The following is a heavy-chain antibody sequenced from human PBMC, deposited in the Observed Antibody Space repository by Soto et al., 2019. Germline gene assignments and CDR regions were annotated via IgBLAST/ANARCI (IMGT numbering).Heavy chain of an antibody. CDR3: ARGIGYQLLDFDY. D-gene: IGHD2-2*01. Sequence: SETLSLTCAVYGGSFSGYYWSWIRQPPGKGLEWIGEINHSGSTNYNPSLKSRVTISVDTSKNQFSLKLSSVTAADTAVYYCARGIGYQLLDFDYWGQGTLVTSPQ. V-gene: IGHV4-34*01. CDR1: GGSFSGYY. J-gene: IGHJ4*02. CDR2: INHSGST.